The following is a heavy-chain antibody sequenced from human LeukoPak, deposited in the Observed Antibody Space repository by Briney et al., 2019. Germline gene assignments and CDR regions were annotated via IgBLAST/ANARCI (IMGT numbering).Heavy chain of an antibody. CDR2: IYYSGST. Sequence: SETLSLTCTVSGGSISSYYWSWIRQPPGKGLEWIGYIYYSGSTNYNPSLKSRVTISVDTSKNQFSLKLSSVTAADTAVYYCASLPGIAAAGTEYYFDYWGQGTLVTVSS. CDR3: ASLPGIAAAGTEYYFDY. J-gene: IGHJ4*02. D-gene: IGHD6-13*01. V-gene: IGHV4-59*08. CDR1: GGSISSYY.